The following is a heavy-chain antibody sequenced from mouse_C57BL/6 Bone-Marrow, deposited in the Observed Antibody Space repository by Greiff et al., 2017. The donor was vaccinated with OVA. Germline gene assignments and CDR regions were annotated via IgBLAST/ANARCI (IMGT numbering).Heavy chain of an antibody. J-gene: IGHJ1*03. D-gene: IGHD1-1*01. CDR1: GFTFSSYA. CDR2: ISDGGSYT. V-gene: IGHV5-4*03. Sequence: EVMLVESGGGLVKPGGSLKLSCAASGFTFSSYAMSWVRQTPEKRLEWVATISDGGSYTYYPDNVKGRFTISRDNAKNNLYLQMSHLKSEDTAMYYCARVYYYGSSPPWSFDVWGTGTTVTVSS. CDR3: ARVYYYGSSPPWSFDV.